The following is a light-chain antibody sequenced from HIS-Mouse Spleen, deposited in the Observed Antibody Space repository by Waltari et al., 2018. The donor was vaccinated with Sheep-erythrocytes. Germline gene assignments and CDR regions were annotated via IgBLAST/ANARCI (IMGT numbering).Light chain of an antibody. CDR3: QQYYSTPLT. CDR1: QSVLYSSNNKNY. Sequence: DIVMTQSPDSLAVSLVERATINCKSSQSVLYSSNNKNYLAWYQRKPGQPPKLLIYWASTRESGVPDRFSGSGSGTDFTLTISSLQAEDVAVYYCQQYYSTPLTFGGGTKVEIK. J-gene: IGKJ4*01. V-gene: IGKV4-1*01. CDR2: WAS.